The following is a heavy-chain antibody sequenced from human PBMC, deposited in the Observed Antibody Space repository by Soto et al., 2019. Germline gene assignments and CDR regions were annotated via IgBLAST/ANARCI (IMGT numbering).Heavy chain of an antibody. D-gene: IGHD5-18*01. Sequence: PGGSLRLSCAASGFTFSDYYMTWIRQAPGKGLEWVSYISSSGNTIYYADSVKGRFTISRDNAKNSLFLQMNSLRAEDTAVYYCARQGIRGYSYGPSDCWGQGTLVTVSS. V-gene: IGHV3-11*01. CDR2: ISSSGNTI. CDR3: ARQGIRGYSYGPSDC. J-gene: IGHJ4*02. CDR1: GFTFSDYY.